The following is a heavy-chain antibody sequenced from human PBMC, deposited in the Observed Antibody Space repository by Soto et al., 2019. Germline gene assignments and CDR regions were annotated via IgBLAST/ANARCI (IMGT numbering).Heavy chain of an antibody. D-gene: IGHD1-7*01. Sequence: SVKVSCKASGGTFSSYAISWVRQAPGQGLEWMGGIIPIFGTANYAQKFQGRVTITADESTSTAYMELSSLRSEDTAVYYCARDPRITGTDYYYYGMDVWGQGTTVTVSS. CDR2: IIPIFGTA. CDR1: GGTFSSYA. V-gene: IGHV1-69*13. J-gene: IGHJ6*02. CDR3: ARDPRITGTDYYYYGMDV.